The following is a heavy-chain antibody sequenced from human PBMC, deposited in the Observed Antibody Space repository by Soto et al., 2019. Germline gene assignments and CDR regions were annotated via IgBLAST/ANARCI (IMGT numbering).Heavy chain of an antibody. CDR2: IIPMFGTA. CDR3: ASGIQLWLRRINNGYSG. J-gene: IGHJ4*02. Sequence: QVQLVQSGAEVKKPESSVKVSCKAPGGTFSTYAISWVRQAPGQGLEWMGGIIPMFGTANYAQRFQDRVTXTXDGSTHTVYMELSTLRSEDTAVYFCASGIQLWLRRINNGYSGWGQGTLVTVSS. CDR1: GGTFSTYA. D-gene: IGHD5-18*01. V-gene: IGHV1-69*05.